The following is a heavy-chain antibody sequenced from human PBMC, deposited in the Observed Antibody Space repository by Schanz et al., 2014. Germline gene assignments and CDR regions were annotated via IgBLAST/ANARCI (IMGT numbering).Heavy chain of an antibody. V-gene: IGHV3-30*04. J-gene: IGHJ6*02. CDR1: GFTFSNFA. Sequence: QVQLVESGGGVVQPGRSLRLSCAASGFTFSNFAMHWVRQAPGKGLEWVTIISHDGSIQYGADSVKGRFTLSRDNSKNTMDLQMNSLRPEDTAVYYCAKDDTQVNGMDVWGQGTTVTVSS. CDR3: AKDDTQVNGMDV. CDR2: ISHDGSIQ.